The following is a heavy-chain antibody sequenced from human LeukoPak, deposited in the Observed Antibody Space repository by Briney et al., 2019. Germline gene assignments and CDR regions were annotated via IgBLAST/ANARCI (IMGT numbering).Heavy chain of an antibody. CDR3: ATYINWVAGDV. CDR2: IKDDGSEE. V-gene: IGHV3-7*02. J-gene: IGHJ6*02. CDR1: KFSFSDSW. D-gene: IGHD1-14*01. Sequence: GGSLRLSCAASKFSFSDSWMSWVRQASGKGLEWVAAIKDDGSEEYYMDSVKGRFTISRDNAKNSLYLQMNSLRDEDTAVYHCATYINWVAGDVWGQGTAVSVSS.